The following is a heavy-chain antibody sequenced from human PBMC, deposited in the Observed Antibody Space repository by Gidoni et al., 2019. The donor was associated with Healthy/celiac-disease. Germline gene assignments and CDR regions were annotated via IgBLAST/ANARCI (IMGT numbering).Heavy chain of an antibody. Sequence: QVQLQQWGAGLLKPSETLSLPCAVYGGSFSGYYWSWIRQPPGKGLEWIGEINHSGSTNSNPSLKSRVTISVGTSKNQFSLKLSSVTAADTAVYYCARVRIAAHNWFDPWGQGTLVTVSS. CDR3: ARVRIAAHNWFDP. V-gene: IGHV4-34*01. CDR2: INHSGST. D-gene: IGHD6-13*01. J-gene: IGHJ5*02. CDR1: GGSFSGYY.